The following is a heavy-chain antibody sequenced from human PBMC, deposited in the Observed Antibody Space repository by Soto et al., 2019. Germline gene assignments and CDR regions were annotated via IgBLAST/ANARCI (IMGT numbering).Heavy chain of an antibody. CDR3: AKNVWGITIFGGMDV. D-gene: IGHD3-9*01. CDR1: GFTFSSYA. J-gene: IGHJ6*02. V-gene: IGHV3-23*01. CDR2: ISGSGGST. Sequence: EVQLLESGGGLVQPGGSLRLSCAASGFTFSSYAMSWVRQAPGKGLEWVSAISGSGGSTYYADSVKGPFTISRDNYKNTLYLQMNSLRAEDTAVYYCAKNVWGITIFGGMDVWGQGTTVTVSS.